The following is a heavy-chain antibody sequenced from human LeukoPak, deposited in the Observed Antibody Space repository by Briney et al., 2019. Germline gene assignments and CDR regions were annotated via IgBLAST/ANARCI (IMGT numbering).Heavy chain of an antibody. D-gene: IGHD3-22*01. Sequence: SVNVSCKASGTYTINWVRQAPGQGLEWMGGIVPLFGTATYAQRFQDRLTITAGESTNTVYMELSSLTSDDTAVYYCVREYDGSGSYSYFDYWGQGTMVTVSP. J-gene: IGHJ4*02. CDR1: GTYT. V-gene: IGHV1-69*13. CDR2: IVPLFGTA. CDR3: VREYDGSGSYSYFDY.